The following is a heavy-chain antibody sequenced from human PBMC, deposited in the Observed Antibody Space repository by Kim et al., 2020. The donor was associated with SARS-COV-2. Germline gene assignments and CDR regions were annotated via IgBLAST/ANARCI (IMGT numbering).Heavy chain of an antibody. Sequence: GGSLRLSCAASGFTFSSYSMNWVRQAPGKGLEWVSSISSSSSYIYYADSVKGRFTISRDNAKNSLYLQMNSLRAEDTAVYYCARVGRAVVLPAAIMSGNYYYYMDVWGKGTTVTVSS. D-gene: IGHD2-2*02. J-gene: IGHJ6*03. CDR3: ARVGRAVVLPAAIMSGNYYYYMDV. V-gene: IGHV3-21*01. CDR2: ISSSSSYI. CDR1: GFTFSSYS.